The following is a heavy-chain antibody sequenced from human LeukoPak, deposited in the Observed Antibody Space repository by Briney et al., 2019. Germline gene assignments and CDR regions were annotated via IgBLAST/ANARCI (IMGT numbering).Heavy chain of an antibody. J-gene: IGHJ6*03. CDR1: GSTFRNYG. V-gene: IGHV3-21*01. Sequence: GGSLRLSCAVSGSTFRNYGMSWVRQAPGKGLEWVSSISSSSNYIYYADSVKGRFTISRDNAKNSLYLQMNSLRAEDTAVYYCASNYGGPPWDYYYYMDVWGKGTTVTISS. D-gene: IGHD4-23*01. CDR3: ASNYGGPPWDYYYYMDV. CDR2: ISSSSNYI.